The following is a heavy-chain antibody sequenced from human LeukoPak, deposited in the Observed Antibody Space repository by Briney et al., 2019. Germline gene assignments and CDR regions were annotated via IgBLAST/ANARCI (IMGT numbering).Heavy chain of an antibody. Sequence: GGSLRLSCEASGFTFSNYAMSWVRQAPGKGLEWVSGFCGHGISIYYADSVKGRFTISRDNSKSTLYLVMNSLRAEDTAVYYCAKEDGSYGSGRYYYCDYWGQGTLVTVSS. V-gene: IGHV3-23*01. D-gene: IGHD3-10*01. CDR3: AKEDGSYGSGRYYYCDY. CDR1: GFTFSNYA. J-gene: IGHJ4*02. CDR2: FCGHGISI.